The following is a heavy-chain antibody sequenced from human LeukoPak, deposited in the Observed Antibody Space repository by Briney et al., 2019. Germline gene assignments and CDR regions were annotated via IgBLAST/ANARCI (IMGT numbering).Heavy chain of an antibody. J-gene: IGHJ5*02. CDR1: GGSISSCGYY. Sequence: RSETLSLTCTVSGGSISSCGYYWSWIRQPPGKGLEWIGYIYHSGSTYYNPSLKSRVTISVDRSKNQFSLKLSSVTAADTAVYYCARDNYDFWSGGGKGVDPWGQGTLVTVSS. CDR2: IYHSGST. V-gene: IGHV4-30-2*01. CDR3: ARDNYDFWSGGGKGVDP. D-gene: IGHD3-3*01.